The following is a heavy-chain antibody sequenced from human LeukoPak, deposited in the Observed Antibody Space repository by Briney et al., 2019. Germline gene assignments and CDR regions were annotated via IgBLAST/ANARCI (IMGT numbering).Heavy chain of an antibody. V-gene: IGHV3-48*04. CDR1: GVTFNLAW. D-gene: IGHD3-10*01. J-gene: IGHJ6*02. CDR3: ARAYGSGSDYGMDV. Sequence: GGSLRLSCAASGVTFNLAWMNWVRQAPGKGLEWVSYISSSGSTIYYADSVKGRFTISRDNAKNSLYLQMNSLRAEDTAVYYCARAYGSGSDYGMDVWGQGTTVTVSS. CDR2: ISSSGSTI.